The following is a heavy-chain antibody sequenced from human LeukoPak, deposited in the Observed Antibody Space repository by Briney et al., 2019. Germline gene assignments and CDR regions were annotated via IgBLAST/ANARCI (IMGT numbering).Heavy chain of an antibody. J-gene: IGHJ6*02. CDR1: GFTFSSYA. Sequence: GGSLRLSCSASGFTFSSYAMSWVRLAPGKGLEWISSISGSGDFAFYADSVKGRFTISRDNSKNSLYLQMNSLRTEDTAFYYCARDNSMDVWGRGTTVTVSS. V-gene: IGHV3-43*02. CDR2: ISGSGDFA. CDR3: ARDNSMDV.